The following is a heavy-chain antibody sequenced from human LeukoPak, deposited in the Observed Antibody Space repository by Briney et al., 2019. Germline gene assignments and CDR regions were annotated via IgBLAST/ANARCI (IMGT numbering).Heavy chain of an antibody. CDR2: IDYRGST. D-gene: IGHD5-18*01. J-gene: IGHJ3*02. CDR3: ARSRSGYSYDHAAFEI. Sequence: PSETLSLTCTVSGDSISTYYWSWIRQPPGKGLEWIAYIDYRGSTTYNPSLRSRVTISVDTSRNQFSLKLYSVTAADTAVYYCARSRSGYSYDHAAFEIWGQGTMATVSS. CDR1: GDSISTYY. V-gene: IGHV4-59*01.